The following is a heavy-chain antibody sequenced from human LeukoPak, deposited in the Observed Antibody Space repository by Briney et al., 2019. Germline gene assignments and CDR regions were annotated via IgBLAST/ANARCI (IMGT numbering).Heavy chain of an antibody. CDR2: TYYRSKWNN. J-gene: IGHJ4*02. Sequence: SQTLSLTCAISGDSVSGNSGTWNWIRQSPSRGLEWLGRTYYRSKWNNDYAVSVKSRVTINPDTSKNQFSLQLNSVTPEDTAVYFCARSRLVAAGGGFDNWGQGTLVTVSS. CDR1: GDSVSGNSGT. D-gene: IGHD2-2*01. CDR3: ARSRLVAAGGGFDN. V-gene: IGHV6-1*01.